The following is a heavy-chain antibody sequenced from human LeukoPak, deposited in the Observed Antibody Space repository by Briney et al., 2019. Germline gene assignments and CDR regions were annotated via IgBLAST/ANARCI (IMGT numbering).Heavy chain of an antibody. CDR2: INHSGSS. J-gene: IGHJ4*02. D-gene: IGHD2-15*01. CDR3: ARGRCSGGSCYPYYFDY. Sequence: SETLSLTCAVYGGSFSGYYWSWIRQPPGKGLEWIGEINHSGSSNYKPSLKSRVTISVDTSKNQFSLKLSSVTAADTAVYYCARGRCSGGSCYPYYFDYWGQGTLATVSS. CDR1: GGSFSGYY. V-gene: IGHV4-34*01.